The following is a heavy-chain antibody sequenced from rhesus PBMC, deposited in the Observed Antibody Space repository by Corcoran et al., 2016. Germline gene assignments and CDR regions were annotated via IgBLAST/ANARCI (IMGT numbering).Heavy chain of an antibody. D-gene: IGHD1-44*01. J-gene: IGHJ4*01. Sequence: QVQLQESGPGVVKPSETLSLTCAVSGGSISDSYRWSWIRQPPGKGLAWNEYKYGSITSSTYNPSLKRRDTIAKDPSKNQFSLKRGSLTAAETAVYYWARDIVGANFSCWGQGVLVTVSS. CDR1: GGSISDSYR. CDR2: KYGSITSS. CDR3: ARDIVGANFSC. V-gene: IGHV4S10*01.